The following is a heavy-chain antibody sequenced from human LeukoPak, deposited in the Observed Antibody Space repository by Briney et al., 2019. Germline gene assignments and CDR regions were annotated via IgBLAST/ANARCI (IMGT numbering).Heavy chain of an antibody. CDR3: AKQLGRRIVGATIDY. D-gene: IGHD1-26*01. Sequence: GRSLRLSCAASGFTFSSYAMSWVRQAPGKGLEWVSAISGSGGSTYYADSVKGRFTISRDNSKNTLYLQMNSLRAEDTAVYYCAKQLGRRIVGATIDYWGQGTLVTVSS. V-gene: IGHV3-23*01. CDR1: GFTFSSYA. J-gene: IGHJ4*02. CDR2: ISGSGGST.